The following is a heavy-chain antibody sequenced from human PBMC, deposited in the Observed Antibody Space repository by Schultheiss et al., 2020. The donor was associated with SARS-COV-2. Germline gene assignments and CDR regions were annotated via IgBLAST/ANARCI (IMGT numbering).Heavy chain of an antibody. J-gene: IGHJ4*02. CDR3: ARDVSGTNSGPTDY. Sequence: GESLKISCAASGFTFSSYSMNWVRQAPGKGLEWVSSISSSSSYIYYADSVKGRFTISRDNAKNSLYLQMNSLRAEDTAVYYCARDVSGTNSGPTDYWGLGTLVTVSS. D-gene: IGHD2-8*01. CDR2: ISSSSSYI. V-gene: IGHV3-21*01. CDR1: GFTFSSYS.